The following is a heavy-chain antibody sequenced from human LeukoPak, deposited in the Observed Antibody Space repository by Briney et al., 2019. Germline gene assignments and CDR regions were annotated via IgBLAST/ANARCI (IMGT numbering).Heavy chain of an antibody. Sequence: SETLSLTCTVSGGSISSYYWSWIRQPPGKGLEWIGYIYYSGSTNYNPSLKSRVTISVDTSKNQFSLKLSSVTAADTAVYYCARDTWGASPLEDYWGQGTLVTVSS. V-gene: IGHV4-59*12. J-gene: IGHJ4*02. CDR2: IYYSGST. D-gene: IGHD3-16*01. CDR3: ARDTWGASPLEDY. CDR1: GGSISSYY.